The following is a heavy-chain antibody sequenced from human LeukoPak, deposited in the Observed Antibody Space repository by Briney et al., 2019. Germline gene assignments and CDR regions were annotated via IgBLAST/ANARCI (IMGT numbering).Heavy chain of an antibody. J-gene: IGHJ4*02. Sequence: PSQTLSLTCTVSGVSISSGGYYWSWIRQHPGKGLEWIVYIDYSGSTYYNPSLKSRVTISVDTSKNQFSLKLSSVTAADTAVYYCARGLADSSGYYYFDYWGQGTPVTVSS. V-gene: IGHV4-31*03. CDR1: GVSISSGGYY. D-gene: IGHD3-22*01. CDR2: IDYSGST. CDR3: ARGLADSSGYYYFDY.